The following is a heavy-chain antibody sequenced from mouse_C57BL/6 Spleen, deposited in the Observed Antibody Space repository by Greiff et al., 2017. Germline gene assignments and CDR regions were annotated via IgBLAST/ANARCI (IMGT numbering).Heavy chain of an antibody. Sequence: VQLQQSGPELVKPGASVKISCKASGYSFTDYNMNWVQQSNGKSLEWIGVINPNYGTTSYNQKFKGKATLTVDQSSSTAYMQLNSLTSEDSAVDYCARFGTTAHAMDDWGQGTSVTVSS. CDR3: ARFGTTAHAMDD. D-gene: IGHD1-2*01. V-gene: IGHV1-39*01. J-gene: IGHJ4*01. CDR2: INPNYGTT. CDR1: GYSFTDYN.